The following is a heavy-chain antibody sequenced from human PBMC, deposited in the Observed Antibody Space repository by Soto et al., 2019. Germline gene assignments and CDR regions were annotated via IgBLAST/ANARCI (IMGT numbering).Heavy chain of an antibody. V-gene: IGHV3-30-3*02. CDR1: GFSFSSYT. Sequence: GSLRLSCAAAGFSFSSYTMHGVRQGPGKGLEWVASISYGGTNKYYADSVKGRFTISRDNSENTLYLQMNSLRPEDTAVFYCASAGGGGFNLTFFFDYWGLGTLVTVSS. J-gene: IGHJ4*02. CDR3: ASAGGGGFNLTFFFDY. D-gene: IGHD3-9*01. CDR2: ISYGGTNK.